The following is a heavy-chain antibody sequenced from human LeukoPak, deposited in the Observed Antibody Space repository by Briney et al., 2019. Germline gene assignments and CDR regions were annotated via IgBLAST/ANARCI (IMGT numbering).Heavy chain of an antibody. CDR3: ARDEPYRITIFGVEPIKLREAPYYYGMDV. CDR1: GYTFTSYG. V-gene: IGHV1-18*01. D-gene: IGHD3-3*01. J-gene: IGHJ6*02. CDR2: ISAYNGNT. Sequence: ASVKVSCKASGYTFTSYGISWVRQAPGQGLEWMGWISAYNGNTNYAQKLQGRVTMTTDTSTSTAYMELRSLRSDDTAVYYCARDEPYRITIFGVEPIKLREAPYYYGMDVWGQGTTVTVSS.